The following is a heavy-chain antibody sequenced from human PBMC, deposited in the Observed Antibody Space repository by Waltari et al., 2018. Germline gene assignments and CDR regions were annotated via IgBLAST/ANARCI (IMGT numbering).Heavy chain of an antibody. CDR1: GGSLSRCY. D-gene: IGHD3-3*02. CDR3: AREGVHFWSGYYRY. CDR2: IDTRWST. J-gene: IGHJ4*02. V-gene: IGHV4-4*07. Sequence: QVQLQESGPGLVKPSETLFLICTVSGGSLSRCYWSWIRQPAGQGMKWIGRIDTRWSTKYNPYLKSRVTMSVDTSKNQFSLKLSSVTDADTAVYYCAREGVHFWSGYYRYWGQGTLVTVSS.